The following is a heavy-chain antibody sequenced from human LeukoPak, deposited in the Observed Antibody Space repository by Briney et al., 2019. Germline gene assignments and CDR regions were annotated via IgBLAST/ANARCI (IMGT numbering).Heavy chain of an antibody. CDR2: ISWNSGSI. Sequence: GGSLRLSCAASGFTFSSYAMSWVRQAPGKGLEWVSGISWNSGSIGYADSVKGRFTISRDNAKNSLYLQMNSLRAEDTALYYCAKGLYGSGIVGYFDYWGQGTLVTVSS. CDR1: GFTFSSYA. J-gene: IGHJ4*02. V-gene: IGHV3-9*01. CDR3: AKGLYGSGIVGYFDY. D-gene: IGHD3-10*01.